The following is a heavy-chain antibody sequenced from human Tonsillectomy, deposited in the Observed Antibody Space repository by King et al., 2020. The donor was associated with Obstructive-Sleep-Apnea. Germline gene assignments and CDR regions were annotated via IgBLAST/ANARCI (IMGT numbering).Heavy chain of an antibody. V-gene: IGHV3-30-3*01. Sequence: VQLVESGGGVVQPGRSLRLSCAASGFTFSTFPMHWVRQAPGKGLEWVAAVSYDGNKEYYTDSVKGRFTISRDNSKNTLYLQMNTLRAEDTAVYYCARDVGIVTGGDKYQYYGVDVWGQGTTVTVSS. J-gene: IGHJ6*02. CDR3: ARDVGIVTGGDKYQYYGVDV. CDR1: GFTFSTFP. D-gene: IGHD6-13*01. CDR2: VSYDGNKE.